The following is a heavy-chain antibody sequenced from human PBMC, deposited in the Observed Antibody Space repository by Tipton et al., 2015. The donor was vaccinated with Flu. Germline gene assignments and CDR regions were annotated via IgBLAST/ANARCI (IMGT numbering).Heavy chain of an antibody. CDR2: ISSSGSTI. D-gene: IGHD5-18*01. CDR1: GFTFSDYY. Sequence: LSLTCAASGFTFSDYYMSWIRQAPGKGLEWVSYISSSGSTIYYADSVKGRFTISRDNAKNSLYLQMNSLRAEDTAVYYCARDHAPRYSCGYYYYGMDVWGQGTTVTVSS. CDR3: ARDHAPRYSCGYYYYGMDV. V-gene: IGHV3-11*01. J-gene: IGHJ6*02.